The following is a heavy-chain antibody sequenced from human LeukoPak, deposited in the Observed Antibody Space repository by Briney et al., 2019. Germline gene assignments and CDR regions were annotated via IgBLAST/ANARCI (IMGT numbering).Heavy chain of an antibody. D-gene: IGHD3-16*01. V-gene: IGHV3-7*01. CDR2: ITQDGSEK. Sequence: GGSLRLSCAASGFTFSSYWMSWVRQAPGKGLEWVANITQDGSEKYYADSVKGRFTISRDNAKNSLYLQMNSLRAEDTAVYCCAGVRYDRPDYYYYGMDVWGQGTTVTVSS. CDR1: GFTFSSYW. J-gene: IGHJ6*02. CDR3: AGVRYDRPDYYYYGMDV.